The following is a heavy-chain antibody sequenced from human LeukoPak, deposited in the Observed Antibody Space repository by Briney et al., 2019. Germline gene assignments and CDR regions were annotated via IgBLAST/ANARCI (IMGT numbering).Heavy chain of an antibody. Sequence: GGSLRLSCAASGFTFSSYAMSWVRQAPGKGLEWVSAISGSGGSTYYADSVKGRFTISRDNSKNTLYLQMNSLRAEATPVYYCAKDPPPVIAGSSNWFDPWGQGTLVTVSS. D-gene: IGHD2/OR15-2a*01. J-gene: IGHJ5*02. V-gene: IGHV3-23*01. CDR3: AKDPPPVIAGSSNWFDP. CDR2: ISGSGGST. CDR1: GFTFSSYA.